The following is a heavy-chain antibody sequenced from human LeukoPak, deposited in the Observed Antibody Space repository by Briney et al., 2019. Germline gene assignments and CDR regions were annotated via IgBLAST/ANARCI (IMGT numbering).Heavy chain of an antibody. D-gene: IGHD3-10*01. V-gene: IGHV1-3*01. Sequence: ASVKVSCKASGYTFTSYAMHWVRQAPGQRLEWMGWINAGNGNTKYSQKFQGRVTITRDTSASTAYMELSSPRSEDTAVYYCARGGAGSYYSAVDYWGQGTLVTVSS. CDR3: ARGGAGSYYSAVDY. CDR2: INAGNGNT. CDR1: GYTFTSYA. J-gene: IGHJ4*02.